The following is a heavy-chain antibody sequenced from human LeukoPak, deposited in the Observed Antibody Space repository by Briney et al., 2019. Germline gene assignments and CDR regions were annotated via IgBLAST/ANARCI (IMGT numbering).Heavy chain of an antibody. J-gene: IGHJ5*02. Sequence: GESLKISCKGSGYSFTSYWTGWVRQMPGKGLEWMGIIYPGDSDTRYSPSFQGQVTISADKSISTAYLQWSSLKASDTAMYYCARRPYCSSTSCYVANWFDPWGQGTLVTVSS. V-gene: IGHV5-51*01. D-gene: IGHD2-2*01. CDR1: GYSFTSYW. CDR3: ARRPYCSSTSCYVANWFDP. CDR2: IYPGDSDT.